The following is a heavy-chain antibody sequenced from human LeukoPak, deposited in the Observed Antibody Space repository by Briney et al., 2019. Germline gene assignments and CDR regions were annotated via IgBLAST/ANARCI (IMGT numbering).Heavy chain of an antibody. CDR2: IDPSDSYT. CDR3: ARHYTSSWHFDY. J-gene: IGHJ4*02. Sequence: GESLKISCKGSGYSFTSYWISWVRQMPGKGLEWMGRIDPSDSYTNYSPSFQGHVTISAGKSISTAYLQWSSLKASDTAMYYCARHYTSSWHFDYWGQGTLVTVSS. CDR1: GYSFTSYW. D-gene: IGHD6-13*01. V-gene: IGHV5-10-1*01.